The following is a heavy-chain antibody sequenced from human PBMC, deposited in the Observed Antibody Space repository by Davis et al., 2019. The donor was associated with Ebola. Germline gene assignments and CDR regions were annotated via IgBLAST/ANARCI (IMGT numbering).Heavy chain of an antibody. J-gene: IGHJ5*02. Sequence: MPSETLSLTCTVSGGSISSGDYYWSWIRQPPGKGLEWIGYIYYSGSTYYNPSLKSRVTISVDRSKNQFSLKLSSVTAADTAVYYCARAYYYDSSGYSSLGFDPWGQGTLVTVSS. CDR3: ARAYYYDSSGYSSLGFDP. D-gene: IGHD3-22*01. V-gene: IGHV4-30-4*01. CDR1: GGSISSGDYY. CDR2: IYYSGST.